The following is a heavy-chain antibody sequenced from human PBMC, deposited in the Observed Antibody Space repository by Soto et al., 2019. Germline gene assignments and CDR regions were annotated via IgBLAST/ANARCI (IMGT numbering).Heavy chain of an antibody. J-gene: IGHJ6*02. Sequence: QVQLVQSGAEVKKPGSSVKVSCKASGGTFSSYAISWVRQAPGQGLEWMGGIIPIFGTANYAQKFQGRVTITPDESTSTAYMELSSLRSEDTAVYYCARALPRGKGPYYYYGMDVWGQGTTVTVSS. CDR2: IIPIFGTA. V-gene: IGHV1-69*05. CDR1: GGTFSSYA. CDR3: ARALPRGKGPYYYYGMDV. D-gene: IGHD2-15*01.